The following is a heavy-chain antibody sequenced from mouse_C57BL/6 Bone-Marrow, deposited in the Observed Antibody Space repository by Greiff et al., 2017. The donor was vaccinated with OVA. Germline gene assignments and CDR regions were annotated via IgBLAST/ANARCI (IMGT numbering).Heavy chain of an antibody. V-gene: IGHV7-3*01. Sequence: EVKLMESGGGLVQPGGSLSLSCAASGFTFTDYYMSWVRQPPGKALEWLGFIRNKANGYTTEYSASVKGRFTISRDNSQSILYLQMNALRAEDSATYYCARYSDGSKDYWGQGTTLTVSS. CDR3: ARYSDGSKDY. CDR1: GFTFTDYY. D-gene: IGHD1-1*01. J-gene: IGHJ2*01. CDR2: IRNKANGYTT.